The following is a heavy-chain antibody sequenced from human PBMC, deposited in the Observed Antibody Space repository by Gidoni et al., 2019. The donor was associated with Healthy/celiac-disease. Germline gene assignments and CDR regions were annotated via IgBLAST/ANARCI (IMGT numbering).Heavy chain of an antibody. CDR3: ARGGSGWSNDAFDI. Sequence: EVQLVETGGGLIQPGGSLRLSCAASGFTVSSNYMSWVRQAPGKGLEWVSVIYSGGSTYYADSVKGRFTISRDNSKNTLYLQMNSLRAEDTAVYYCARGGSGWSNDAFDIWGQGTMVTVSS. CDR2: IYSGGST. CDR1: GFTVSSNY. V-gene: IGHV3-53*02. D-gene: IGHD6-19*01. J-gene: IGHJ3*02.